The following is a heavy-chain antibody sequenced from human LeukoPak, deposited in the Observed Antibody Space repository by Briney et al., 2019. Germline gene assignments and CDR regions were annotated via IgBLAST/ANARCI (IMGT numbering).Heavy chain of an antibody. V-gene: IGHV3-74*01. Sequence: GGSLRLSCAASGFTFNTYWMHWVRQAPGKGLEWVSRINSDGSATNYADSVKGRFTISRDNAKNTLYLQMNSLRAEDTAVYFCTRGASILTGYYYFNYWGQGTLAIVSS. D-gene: IGHD3-9*01. J-gene: IGHJ4*02. CDR3: TRGASILTGYYYFNY. CDR1: GFTFNTYW. CDR2: INSDGSAT.